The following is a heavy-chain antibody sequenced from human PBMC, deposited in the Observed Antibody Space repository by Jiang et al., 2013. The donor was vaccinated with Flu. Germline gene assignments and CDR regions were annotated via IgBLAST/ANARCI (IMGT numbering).Heavy chain of an antibody. D-gene: IGHD3-22*01. CDR2: INTNTGTP. CDR3: ARDDSFDYYSLAY. CDR1: GYSFTTFA. Sequence: SGAELKNPGASVTVSCKASGYSFTTFAFNWVRQAPGQGLEWMGWINTNTGTPTYARDFTGRFVFSVETSVTTAYLQIHSLTAEDTAVYYCARDDSFDYYSLAYWGQGTLVTVS. V-gene: IGHV7-4-1*01. J-gene: IGHJ4*02.